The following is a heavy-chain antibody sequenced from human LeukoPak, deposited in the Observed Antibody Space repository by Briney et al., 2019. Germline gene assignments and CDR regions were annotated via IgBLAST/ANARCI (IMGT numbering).Heavy chain of an antibody. CDR1: GFTVITYA. D-gene: IGHD4-23*01. CDR3: AKDPPILRWSFDY. J-gene: IGHJ4*02. Sequence: GGSLRLSCAASGFTVITYAMSWVRRTPGKGLEWVSAITGPGGSTYYAGSAKGRFTISRDNSKNTLYLQMNSLRAEDTAVYYCAKDPPILRWSFDYWGQGTLVTVSS. CDR2: ITGPGGST. V-gene: IGHV3-23*01.